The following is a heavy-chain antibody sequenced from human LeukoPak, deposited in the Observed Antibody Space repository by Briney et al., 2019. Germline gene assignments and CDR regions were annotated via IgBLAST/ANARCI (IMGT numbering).Heavy chain of an antibody. D-gene: IGHD1-26*01. CDR1: GGSFSGYY. J-gene: IGHJ4*02. V-gene: IGHV4-34*01. Sequence: SETLSLTCAVYGGSFSGYYWSWIRQPPGKGLEWIGEINHSGSTNYNPSLKSRVTISVDTSKNQFSLKLSSVTAADTAVYYCAREPSGSYYFDYWGQGTLVTVSP. CDR2: INHSGST. CDR3: AREPSGSYYFDY.